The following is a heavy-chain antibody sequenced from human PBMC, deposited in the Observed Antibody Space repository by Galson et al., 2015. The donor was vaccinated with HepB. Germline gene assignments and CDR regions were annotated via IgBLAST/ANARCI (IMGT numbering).Heavy chain of an antibody. CDR2: IKQDGSEK. J-gene: IGHJ2*01. D-gene: IGHD3-22*01. CDR3: ARPPPIIVVVDNWYFDL. CDR1: GFTVSSNY. V-gene: IGHV3-7*01. Sequence: SLRLSCAASGFTVSSNYMSWVRQAPGKGLEWVANIKQDGSEKYYVDSVKGRFTISRDNAKNSLYLQMNSLRAEDTAVYYCARPPPIIVVVDNWYFDLWGRGTLVTVSS.